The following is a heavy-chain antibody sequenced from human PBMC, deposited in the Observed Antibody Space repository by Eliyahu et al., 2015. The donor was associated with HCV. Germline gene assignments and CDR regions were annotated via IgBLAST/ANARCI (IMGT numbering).Heavy chain of an antibody. CDR2: IYXXGST. CDR3: AREGLWSINGY. Sequence: EVQLVESGGGLVQPGGSLXLSCAXSXFTVSGXYMXWVRQAPGKGLXGVSVIYXXGSTYYADSVKGRFTISRDNSKNTLYLQMNSLRAEDTAVYYCAREGLWSINGYWGQGTLVTVSS. V-gene: IGHV3-66*01. J-gene: IGHJ4*02. D-gene: IGHD2-21*01. CDR1: XFTVSGXY.